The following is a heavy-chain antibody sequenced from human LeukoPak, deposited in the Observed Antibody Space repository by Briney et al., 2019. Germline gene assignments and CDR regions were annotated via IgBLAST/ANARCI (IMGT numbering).Heavy chain of an antibody. V-gene: IGHV3-20*04. D-gene: IGHD6-13*01. CDR1: GFTFDDYG. CDR2: INWNGGST. J-gene: IGHJ4*02. CDR3: ASYKRPYSSSCFHY. Sequence: RPGGSLRLSCAASGFTFDDYGMSWVRQAPGKGLEWVSGINWNGGSTGYADSVKGRFTISRDNAKNSLYLQMNSLRAEDTAVYYCASYKRPYSSSCFHYWGQGTLVTVSS.